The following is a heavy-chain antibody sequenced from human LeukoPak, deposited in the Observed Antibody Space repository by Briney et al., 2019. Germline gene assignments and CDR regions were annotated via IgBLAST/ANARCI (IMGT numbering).Heavy chain of an antibody. CDR1: GGSISSYY. V-gene: IGHV4-59*01. CDR2: IYYSGST. CDR3: ARVSEFDYYYYYMDV. J-gene: IGHJ6*03. Sequence: SETLSLTCTVSGGSISSYYWSWIRQPPGKGLEWIGYIYYSGSTNYNPSPKSRVTISVDTSKNQFSLKLSSVTAADTAVYYCARVSEFDYYYYYMDVWGKGTTVTVSS.